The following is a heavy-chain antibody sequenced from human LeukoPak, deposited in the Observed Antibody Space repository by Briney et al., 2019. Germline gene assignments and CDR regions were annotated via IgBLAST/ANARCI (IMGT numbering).Heavy chain of an antibody. CDR3: ARALGAFDI. CDR2: ISQNGDS. V-gene: IGHV4-34*01. CDR1: GGSLSFYY. J-gene: IGHJ3*02. Sequence: SETLSLTCGVYGGSLSFYYWSWNRQSPGKGLEWIAEISQNGDSNYNPSLKSRVTISLDTSKNQLSLKLNSVTAADTAVYYCARALGAFDIWGQGTMVTVS.